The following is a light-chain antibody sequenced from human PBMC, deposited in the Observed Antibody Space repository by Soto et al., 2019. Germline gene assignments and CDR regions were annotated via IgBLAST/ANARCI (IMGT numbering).Light chain of an antibody. J-gene: IGKJ2*01. V-gene: IGKV3-11*01. CDR2: EAS. CDR1: QSVSSY. Sequence: EIVLTQSPATLSLSTGERATLSCRASQSVSSYLAWYQQKPGQAPRLLIYEASNRATGIPARFSGSGSGTDFTPTISSLEPEDFAVYYRQQRSNWPTFGQGTKLEI. CDR3: QQRSNWPT.